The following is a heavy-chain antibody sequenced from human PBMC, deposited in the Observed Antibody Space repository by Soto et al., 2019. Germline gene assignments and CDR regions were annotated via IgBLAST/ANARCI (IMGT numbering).Heavy chain of an antibody. CDR1: GFTFSSYA. J-gene: IGHJ4*02. CDR3: ALNSGPFDY. D-gene: IGHD6-19*01. V-gene: IGHV3-23*01. Sequence: PGGSLRLSCAASGFTFSSYAMSWVRQAPGKGLEWVSSIIGNGGSANYADSVKGRFAISRDNSKNTLYLQMNILRAEDTALYYCALNSGPFDYWGQGTLVTVSS. CDR2: IIGNGGSA.